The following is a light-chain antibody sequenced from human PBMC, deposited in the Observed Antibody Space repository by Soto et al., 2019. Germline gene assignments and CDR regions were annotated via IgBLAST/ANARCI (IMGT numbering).Light chain of an antibody. CDR3: QHYNSYSEA. Sequence: DIPVTQAASTRSGALVERVHLTCRASQTISSWLAWYQQKPGKAPKLLIYKASTLKSGVPSRFSGSGSGTEFTLTISSLQPDDFATYYCQHYNSYSEAFGQGTKVDIK. J-gene: IGKJ1*01. V-gene: IGKV1-5*03. CDR2: KAS. CDR1: QTISSW.